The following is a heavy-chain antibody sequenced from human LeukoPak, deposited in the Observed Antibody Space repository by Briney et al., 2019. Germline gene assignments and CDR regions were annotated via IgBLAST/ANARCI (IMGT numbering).Heavy chain of an antibody. J-gene: IGHJ4*02. V-gene: IGHV3-23*01. CDR2: ISNTSDVT. CDR3: ATDLRYGNNFFFQH. Sequence: GGSLRLSCEASGFTFSNHAMHWVRQAPGKGLEWVSTISNTSDVTSYADSVRGRFTISRDNSKNTLFLQMNSLQTDDTAVYYCATDLRYGNNFFFQHWGQGILVTVSS. D-gene: IGHD5-18*01. CDR1: GFTFSNHA.